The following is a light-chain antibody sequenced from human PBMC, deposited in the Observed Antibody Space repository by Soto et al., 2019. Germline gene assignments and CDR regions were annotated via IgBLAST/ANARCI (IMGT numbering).Light chain of an antibody. CDR1: QTVSSNY. CDR3: QQYTGPPTT. Sequence: EIILTHSPDTLSLSPGERATLSFSASQTVSSNYLAWCQQRPGQAPRLLIYGASTRAAGIPDRFSGSGSGTDFTLTITRLEPEDSAVYFCQQYTGPPTTFGQGTRLEI. CDR2: GAS. J-gene: IGKJ5*01. V-gene: IGKV3-20*01.